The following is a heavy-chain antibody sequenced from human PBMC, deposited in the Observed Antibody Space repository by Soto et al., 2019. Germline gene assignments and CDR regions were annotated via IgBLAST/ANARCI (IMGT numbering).Heavy chain of an antibody. J-gene: IGHJ3*02. V-gene: IGHV1-46*03. CDR1: GYTFTSYY. CDR2: INPSGGST. CDR3: ARDDYDYIWGSYQLNVFDI. D-gene: IGHD3-16*02. Sequence: ASVKVSCKASGYTFTSYYMHWVRQAPGQGLEWMGIINPSGGSTSYAQKFQGRVTMTRDTSTSTVYMELSSLRSEDTAGYYCARDDYDYIWGSYQLNVFDIWGQGKMVTVSS.